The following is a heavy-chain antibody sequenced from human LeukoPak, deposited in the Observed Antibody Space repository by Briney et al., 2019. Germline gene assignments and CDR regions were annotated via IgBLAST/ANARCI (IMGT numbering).Heavy chain of an antibody. CDR1: GFTFSSYA. D-gene: IGHD1-20*01. J-gene: IGHJ4*02. V-gene: IGHV3-30-3*01. Sequence: AGGSLRLSCAASGFTFSSYAMHWVCQAPGKGLEWVAVISYDGSNKYYADSVKGRFTISRDNSKNTLYLQMNSLRAEDTAVYYCARDITGTPDDTDYWGQGTLVTVSS. CDR2: ISYDGSNK. CDR3: ARDITGTPDDTDY.